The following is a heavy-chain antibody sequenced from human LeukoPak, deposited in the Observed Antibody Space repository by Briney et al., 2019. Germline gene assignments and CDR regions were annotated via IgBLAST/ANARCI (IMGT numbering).Heavy chain of an antibody. CDR2: IRSSGSPT. CDR1: GFTFSSYS. CDR3: VRDPDALDY. V-gene: IGHV3-48*02. Sequence: GGPLRLSCAASGFTFSSYSMNWVRQAPGKGLEWVSYIRSSGSPTYYADSVKGRFTISRDNAKNSLYLQMNRLRDEDTAVYYCVRDPDALDYWGPGTLVTVSS. J-gene: IGHJ4*02.